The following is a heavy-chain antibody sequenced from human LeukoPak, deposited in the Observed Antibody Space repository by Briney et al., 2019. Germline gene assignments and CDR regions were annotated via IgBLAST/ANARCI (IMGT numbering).Heavy chain of an antibody. CDR1: GGSISSYY. D-gene: IGHD3-22*01. CDR3: ARCDSSGYRYYFDY. J-gene: IGHJ4*02. V-gene: IGHV4-4*07. Sequence: SETLSLTCTVSGGSISSYYWNWIRQPAGKGLEWIGRIYASGSTNYNPSLKSRVTISVDTSKNQFSLNLSSVTAADTAVYYCARCDSSGYRYYFDYWGQGTLVTVSS. CDR2: IYASGST.